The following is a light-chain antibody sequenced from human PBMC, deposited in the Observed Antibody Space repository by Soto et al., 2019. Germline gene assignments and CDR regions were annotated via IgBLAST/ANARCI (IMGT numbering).Light chain of an antibody. CDR2: AAS. CDR1: QNVSNNY. Sequence: EIALTQSPGTLSLSPGERATLSCRASQNVSNNYLAWYQQKPGRAPRLLIYAASTRAAGIPDRFSGSVSGTDFTLIIGRLEPEDFAVYFCQQYGSSPWTFGQGTKVDIK. V-gene: IGKV3-20*01. J-gene: IGKJ1*01. CDR3: QQYGSSPWT.